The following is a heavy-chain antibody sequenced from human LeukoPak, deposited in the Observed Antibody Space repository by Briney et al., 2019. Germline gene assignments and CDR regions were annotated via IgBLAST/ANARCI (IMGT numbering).Heavy chain of an antibody. J-gene: IGHJ6*02. Sequence: GGSLRLSCAASGFTFSSYGMHWVRQAPGKGLEWVAVISYDGSNKYYADSVKGRFTISRDNSKNTLYLQMNSLRAEDTAMYYCAKEERVTSYFYYGMDVWGQGTTVTVSS. D-gene: IGHD3-10*01. V-gene: IGHV3-30*18. CDR3: AKEERVTSYFYYGMDV. CDR2: ISYDGSNK. CDR1: GFTFSSYG.